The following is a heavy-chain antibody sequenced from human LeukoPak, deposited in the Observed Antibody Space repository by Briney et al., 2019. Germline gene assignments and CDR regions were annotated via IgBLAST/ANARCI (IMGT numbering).Heavy chain of an antibody. D-gene: IGHD6-13*01. CDR3: ARGSQSTNWLDP. CDR1: GGSISSGDYY. CDR2: IKYSGST. J-gene: IGHJ5*02. Sequence: PSQTLSLTCTVSGGSISSGDYYWSWIRQPPGKGLEWIGEIKYSGSTSYNPSLKSRVTISVDTSKNQFSLNLNSLTAADTAVYYCARGSQSTNWLDPWGQGTLVTVSS. V-gene: IGHV4-30-4*08.